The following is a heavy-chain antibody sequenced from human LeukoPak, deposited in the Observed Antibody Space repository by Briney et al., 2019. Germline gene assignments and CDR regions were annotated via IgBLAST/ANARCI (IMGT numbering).Heavy chain of an antibody. V-gene: IGHV4-61*02. Sequence: PSETLSLTCTVSGGSISSGSYYWSWIRQPAGKGPEWIGRIYTSGSTNYNPSLQSQVTISVDTSKNQFSLKLSSVTAADTAVYYCARGGLVVPAAIYYYYYGMDVWGQGTTVTVSS. CDR2: IYTSGST. J-gene: IGHJ6*02. CDR1: GGSISSGSYY. CDR3: ARGGLVVPAAIYYYYYGMDV. D-gene: IGHD2-2*01.